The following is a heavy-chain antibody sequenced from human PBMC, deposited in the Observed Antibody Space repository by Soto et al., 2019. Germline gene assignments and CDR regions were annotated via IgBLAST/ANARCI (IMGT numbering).Heavy chain of an antibody. D-gene: IGHD3-22*01. CDR3: AREYDSSGYGSDP. CDR2: ISSSGSTI. CDR1: GFTFSDYY. V-gene: IGHV3-11*01. J-gene: IGHJ5*02. Sequence: GWSPRLSCAASGFTFSDYYMSWIRQAPGKGLEWVSYISSSGSTIYYADSVKGRFTISRDNAKNSLYLQMNSLRAEDTAVYYCAREYDSSGYGSDPWGKGTLVTVSS.